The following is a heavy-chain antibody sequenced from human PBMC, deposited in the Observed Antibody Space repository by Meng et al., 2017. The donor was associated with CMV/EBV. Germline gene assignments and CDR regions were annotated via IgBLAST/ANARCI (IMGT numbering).Heavy chain of an antibody. J-gene: IGHJ4*02. CDR2: ISAYNGNT. Sequence: ASVKASCKASGYTFTSYGISWVRQAPGQGLEWMGWISAYNGNTNYAQKLQGRVTMTTDTSTSTAYMELRSLRSDDTAVYYCARGYYDFWSGYSVYTLDYWGQGTLVTVSS. V-gene: IGHV1-18*01. D-gene: IGHD3-3*01. CDR3: ARGYYDFWSGYSVYTLDY. CDR1: GYTFTSYG.